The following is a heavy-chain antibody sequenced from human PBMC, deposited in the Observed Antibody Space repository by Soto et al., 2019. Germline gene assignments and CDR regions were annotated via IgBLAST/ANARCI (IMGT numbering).Heavy chain of an antibody. V-gene: IGHV1-8*01. CDR1: GDTFTSYD. J-gene: IGHJ4*02. D-gene: IGHD2-15*01. CDR2: MNPNSGNT. Sequence: ASVKVSCKASGDTFTSYDINWVRQATGQGLEWMGWMNPNSGNTGYAQKFQGRVTMTRNTSISTAYMELSSLRSEDTAVYYCARRAGYCSGGSCYTTDYWGRGTLVTVSS. CDR3: ARRAGYCSGGSCYTTDY.